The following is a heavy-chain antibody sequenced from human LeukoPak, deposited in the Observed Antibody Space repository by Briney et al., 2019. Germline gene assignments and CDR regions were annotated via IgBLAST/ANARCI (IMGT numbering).Heavy chain of an antibody. CDR2: ISGGSNDI. CDR3: ARYRITIFGVAPPYYMDV. J-gene: IGHJ6*03. D-gene: IGHD3-3*01. CDR1: GFTFSSYS. V-gene: IGHV3-21*01. Sequence: PGGSLGLSCAASGFTFSSYSMNWVRQAPGKGLEWVSSISGGSNDIYYADSVKGRFTISRDNAKNSLYLQMNGLRAEDTAVYYCARYRITIFGVAPPYYMDVWGKGTTVTVSS.